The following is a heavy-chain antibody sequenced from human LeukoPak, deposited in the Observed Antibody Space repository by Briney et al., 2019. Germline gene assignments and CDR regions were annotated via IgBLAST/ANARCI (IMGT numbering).Heavy chain of an antibody. CDR1: GYTFTSYD. J-gene: IGHJ1*01. CDR2: MNPNSGNT. V-gene: IGHV1-8*01. CDR3: AKEPYYYDSSGYYYVRKYFQH. Sequence: ASVKVSCKASGYTFTSYDINWVRQATGQGLEWMGWMNPNSGNTGYAQKFQGRVTMTRNTSISTAYMELSSLRSEDTAVYYCAKEPYYYDSSGYYYVRKYFQHWGQGTLVTVSS. D-gene: IGHD3-22*01.